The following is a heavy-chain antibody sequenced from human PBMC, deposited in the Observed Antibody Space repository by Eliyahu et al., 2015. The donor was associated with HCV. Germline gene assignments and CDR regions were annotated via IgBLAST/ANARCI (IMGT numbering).Heavy chain of an antibody. J-gene: IGHJ4*02. CDR1: GYTCVDSY. V-gene: IGHV1-2*02. Sequence: QVQMVQSGTEVKKPGASVKVSRKASGYTCVDSYIHWVRQAPGQGLEWXGWINPYSGXTNYSPKFQGRVTLTRDTSISTAYMDLSRLTSDDTAVYHCARLGECGGDNCLVGHFDYWGQGTLVTVFS. D-gene: IGHD2-21*01. CDR2: INPYSGXT. CDR3: ARLGECGGDNCLVGHFDY.